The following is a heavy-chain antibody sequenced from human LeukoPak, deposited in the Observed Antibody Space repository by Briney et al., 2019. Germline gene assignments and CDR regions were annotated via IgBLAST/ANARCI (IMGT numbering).Heavy chain of an antibody. Sequence: ASVNVSCKASGYTFTGYYMQWVRQAPGQGLELMGWINPNSGGTNYAQKFQGSVTMTRDTSISTAYMELSRLRSDDTAVYYCAITLSYYGSGSYYNLDYWGQGNLVPVSS. CDR2: INPNSGGT. D-gene: IGHD3-10*01. V-gene: IGHV1-2*02. J-gene: IGHJ4*02. CDR1: GYTFTGYY. CDR3: AITLSYYGSGSYYNLDY.